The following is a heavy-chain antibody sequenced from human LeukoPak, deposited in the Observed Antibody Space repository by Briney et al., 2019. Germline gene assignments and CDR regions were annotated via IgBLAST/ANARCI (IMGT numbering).Heavy chain of an antibody. J-gene: IGHJ5*02. CDR1: GFTFSSYG. Sequence: GGSLRLSCAASGFTFSSYGMHWVRQAPGKGLEWVAVIWYDGSNKYYADSVKGRFTLSRDNSQNTLYLQMNSLRAEDTAVYYCAKDPGVVVAATGWFDPWGQGTLVTVSS. CDR3: AKDPGVVVAATGWFDP. D-gene: IGHD2-15*01. CDR2: IWYDGSNK. V-gene: IGHV3-33*06.